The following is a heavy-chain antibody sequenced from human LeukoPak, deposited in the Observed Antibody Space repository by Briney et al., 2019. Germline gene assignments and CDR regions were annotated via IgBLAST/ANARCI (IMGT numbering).Heavy chain of an antibody. V-gene: IGHV3-30-3*01. CDR2: ISYDGSNK. J-gene: IGHJ4*02. D-gene: IGHD5-18*01. CDR3: AREGTAMAMTFDY. Sequence: GGSLRLSCAASGFTFSSYAMHWVHQAPGKGLEWVAVISYDGSNKYYADSVKGRFTISSDNSKNTLYLQMNSLRAEDTAVYYCAREGTAMAMTFDYWGQGTLVTVSS. CDR1: GFTFSSYA.